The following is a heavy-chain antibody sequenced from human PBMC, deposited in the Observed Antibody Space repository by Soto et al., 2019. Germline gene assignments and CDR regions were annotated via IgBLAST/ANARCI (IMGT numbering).Heavy chain of an antibody. CDR2: INSVNGNT. CDR1: GYTFSGNS. Sequence: ASVKVSCKASGYTFSGNSMHWVRQAPGQRLEWMGWINSVNGNTDYSQKFQGRVTITRDTSASTDYMELSSLTSEDTALYYCARGMRGYLDYWGQGTQVTVSS. V-gene: IGHV1-3*01. J-gene: IGHJ4*02. CDR3: ARGMRGYLDY.